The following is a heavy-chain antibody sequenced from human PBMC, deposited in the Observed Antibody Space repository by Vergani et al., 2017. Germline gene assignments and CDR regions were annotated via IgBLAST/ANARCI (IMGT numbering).Heavy chain of an antibody. D-gene: IGHD6-19*01. CDR2: LSASDRRT. CDR3: AKVGRSEVAGTFGAFDI. V-gene: IGHV3-23*01. J-gene: IGHJ3*02. Sequence: EVQLLESGGDLVQPGGSLRLSCAASGFTFIMHAMSWVRQAPGKGLEWVSTLSASDRRTHYADSVKGRFTISRDISKNTLFLHMNSLRPEDTAVYYVAKVGRSEVAGTFGAFDIWGQGTMVTVSS. CDR1: GFTFIMHA.